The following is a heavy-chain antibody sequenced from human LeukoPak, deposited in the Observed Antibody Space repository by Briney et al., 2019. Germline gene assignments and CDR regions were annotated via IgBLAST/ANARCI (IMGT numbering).Heavy chain of an antibody. D-gene: IGHD3-22*01. V-gene: IGHV3-33*06. CDR2: IWYDGSNK. Sequence: GGSLRLSCAASGFTFSSYGMHWVRQAPGKGLEWVAVIWYDGSNKYYADSVKGRFTISRDNSKNTLYLQMNSLRAEDTAVYYCAKDYYDSSGYYSWPQYYMDVWGKGTTVTASS. CDR1: GFTFSSYG. CDR3: AKDYYDSSGYYSWPQYYMDV. J-gene: IGHJ6*03.